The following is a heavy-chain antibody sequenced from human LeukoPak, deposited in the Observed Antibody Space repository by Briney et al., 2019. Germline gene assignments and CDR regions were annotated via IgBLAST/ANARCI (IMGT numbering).Heavy chain of an antibody. D-gene: IGHD5-12*01. V-gene: IGHV3-30*04. CDR2: ISYDGSNK. Sequence: TGRSLRLSCAASGFTFSSYAMHWVRQAPGKGLEWVAVISYDGSNKYYADSVKGRFTISRDNSKNTLYLQMNSLRAEDTAVYYCAKDQATFHGFDYWGQGTLVTVSS. J-gene: IGHJ4*02. CDR1: GFTFSSYA. CDR3: AKDQATFHGFDY.